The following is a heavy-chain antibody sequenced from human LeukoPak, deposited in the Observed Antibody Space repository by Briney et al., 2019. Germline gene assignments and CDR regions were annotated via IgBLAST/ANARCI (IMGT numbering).Heavy chain of an antibody. D-gene: IGHD3-10*01. Sequence: AEALSLTCAVYGGSFSGYYWSWIRQPPGKGLEWRWQINHGGSTNYNPSLTCRVTVSVDTSKHQFSLKLTSVPEADTAVYYCARGKNCYGSGSYCNANRDPRNWLDPWGQGTPVTVSS. J-gene: IGHJ5*02. CDR1: GGSFSGYY. V-gene: IGHV4-34*01. CDR2: INHGGST. CDR3: ARGKNCYGSGSYCNANRDPRNWLDP.